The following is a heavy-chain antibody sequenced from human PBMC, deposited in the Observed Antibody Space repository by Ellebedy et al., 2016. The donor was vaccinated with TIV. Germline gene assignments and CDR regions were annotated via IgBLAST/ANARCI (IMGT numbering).Heavy chain of an antibody. D-gene: IGHD5-18*01. J-gene: IGHJ6*02. CDR3: ARDGGTASRCYYYYGMDV. Sequence: SETLSLTXTVSGGSISSSNWWSWVRQPPGKGLEWIGEIYHSGSTNYNPSLKSRVTISVDKSKNQFSLKLSSVTAADTAVYYCARDGGTASRCYYYYGMDVWGQGTTVTVSS. CDR2: IYHSGST. V-gene: IGHV4-4*02. CDR1: GGSISSSNW.